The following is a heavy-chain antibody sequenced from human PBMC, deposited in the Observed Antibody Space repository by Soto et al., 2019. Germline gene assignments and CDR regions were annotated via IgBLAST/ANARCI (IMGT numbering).Heavy chain of an antibody. D-gene: IGHD6-19*01. CDR1: GYTFTSYG. Sequence: TSVKLSCTASGYTFTSYGISWVRQAPGQGLEWMGWISAYNGNTNYTQKLQGRVTMTTDTSTSTAYMELRSLRSDDTAVYYCARDRPYRSGWSTPDYWGKGTLVTVSS. CDR2: ISAYNGNT. V-gene: IGHV1-18*01. CDR3: ARDRPYRSGWSTPDY. J-gene: IGHJ4*02.